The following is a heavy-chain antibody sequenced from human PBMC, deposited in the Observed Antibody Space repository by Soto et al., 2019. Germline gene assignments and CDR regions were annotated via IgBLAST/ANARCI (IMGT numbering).Heavy chain of an antibody. Sequence: QVQLQESGPGLVKPSETLSLTCTVSGGSISSYCWSWIRQPPGKGLEWIGYIYYSGTTNYNPSLKSRVTISVDTSKNQFSLKLSSVTAADTAMYYCARYSGRYSYNWFDPWGQGTLVTVSS. CDR2: IYYSGTT. D-gene: IGHD1-26*01. CDR3: ARYSGRYSYNWFDP. CDR1: GGSISSYC. J-gene: IGHJ5*02. V-gene: IGHV4-59*01.